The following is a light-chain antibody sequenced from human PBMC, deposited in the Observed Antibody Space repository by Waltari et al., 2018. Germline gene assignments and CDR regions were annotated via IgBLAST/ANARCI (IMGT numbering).Light chain of an antibody. CDR3: QQNSNWWT. Sequence: EIVMTQSPATLSLSPGESATLSCRASQSVSSSLAWHQQKPGQAPRLLIYGASSRATGIPDRFSGSGSGTEFTLTISSLESEDVAVYYCQQNSNWWTFGQGTKVEIK. CDR2: GAS. J-gene: IGKJ1*01. V-gene: IGKV3D-15*01. CDR1: QSVSSS.